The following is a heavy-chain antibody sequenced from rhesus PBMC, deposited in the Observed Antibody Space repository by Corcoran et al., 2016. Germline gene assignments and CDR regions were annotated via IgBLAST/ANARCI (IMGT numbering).Heavy chain of an antibody. V-gene: IGHV4-80*01. J-gene: IGHJ4*01. D-gene: IGHD6-31*01. CDR2: VKCDSSGA. Sequence: QVQLQESGPGLVKPSETLSLTCGVSSGSFTNYYWNWHRQPPGTGLEWIGEVKCDSSGATSNPSVKVRGTMSEDASKSLFARRLNSLPAAVTAVYYCGKSVAAGVEFLGQGVLVIVSS. CDR1: SGSFTNYY. CDR3: GKSVAAGVEF.